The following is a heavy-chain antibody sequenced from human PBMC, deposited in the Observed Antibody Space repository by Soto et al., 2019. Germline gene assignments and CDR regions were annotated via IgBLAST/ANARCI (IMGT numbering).Heavy chain of an antibody. V-gene: IGHV3-23*01. D-gene: IGHD3-3*01. CDR3: ADGGEWSFNFVY. CDR1: GFIFSTYA. J-gene: IGHJ4*02. Sequence: GGSLRLSCAASGFIFSTYAMSWVRQAPGKGLEWVSGISVSGANKYYADAVKGRFAISRDNSKNTVYLPMNNLRAEDTAVYYCADGGEWSFNFVYWGQGAQVTVSS. CDR2: ISVSGANK.